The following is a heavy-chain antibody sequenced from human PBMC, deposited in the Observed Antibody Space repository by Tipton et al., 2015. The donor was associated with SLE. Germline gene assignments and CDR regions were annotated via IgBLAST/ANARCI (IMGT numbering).Heavy chain of an antibody. CDR2: ISYSGST. J-gene: IGHJ4*02. CDR1: GGSISSHY. V-gene: IGHV4-59*11. Sequence: TLSLTCTVSGGSISSHYWSWIRQSPGKGLEWIGYISYSGSTNYNPSLKSRVTISVDTSKNQFSLKLTSVTAADTAVYYCARELYGSGNYYNSFDYWGQGTLVTVSS. CDR3: ARELYGSGNYYNSFDY. D-gene: IGHD3-10*01.